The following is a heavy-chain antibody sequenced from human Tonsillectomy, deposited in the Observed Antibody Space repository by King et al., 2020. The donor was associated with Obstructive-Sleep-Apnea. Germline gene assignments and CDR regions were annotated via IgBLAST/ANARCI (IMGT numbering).Heavy chain of an antibody. Sequence: VTLKESGPALVKPTQTLTLTCTFSGFSLSTSGMCVSWIRQPPGKALEWLARIDWDDDKYYSTSLKTRLTISKDTSKNQVVLTMTNMDPVDTATYYCARIREVRGVTPGGWFDPWGQGTLVTVSS. J-gene: IGHJ5*02. CDR1: GFSLSTSGMC. CDR3: ARIREVRGVTPGGWFDP. V-gene: IGHV2-70*11. CDR2: IDWDDDK. D-gene: IGHD3-10*01.